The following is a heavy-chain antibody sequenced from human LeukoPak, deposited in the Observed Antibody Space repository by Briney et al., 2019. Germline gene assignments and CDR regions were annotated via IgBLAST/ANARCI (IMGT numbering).Heavy chain of an antibody. V-gene: IGHV4-31*03. CDR2: IYYSGST. J-gene: IGHJ4*02. Sequence: SETLSLTCTVSGGSISSGGYYWSWIRQHPGKGLEWIGYIYYSGSTYYNPSLKSRVTISVDTSKNQFSLKLSSVTAADTAVYYCAKARSVVVEAATNYWGQGTLVTVSS. CDR3: AKARSVVVEAATNY. CDR1: GGSISSGGYY. D-gene: IGHD2-15*01.